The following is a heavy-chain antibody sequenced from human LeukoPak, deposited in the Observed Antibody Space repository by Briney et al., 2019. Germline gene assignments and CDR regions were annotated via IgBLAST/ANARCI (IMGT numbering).Heavy chain of an antibody. V-gene: IGHV4-34*01. CDR1: GGSFSGYY. J-gene: IGHJ6*04. D-gene: IGHD3-10*01. Sequence: PSETLSLTCAVYGGSFSGYYWSWIRQSPGKGLEWIGEISHSGSTYYNPSLKSRVTISLDTSKNQFSLKLTSVTAADTAVYYCARDGVVRGYYYGMDVWGKGTTVTVSS. CDR3: ARDGVVRGYYYGMDV. CDR2: ISHSGST.